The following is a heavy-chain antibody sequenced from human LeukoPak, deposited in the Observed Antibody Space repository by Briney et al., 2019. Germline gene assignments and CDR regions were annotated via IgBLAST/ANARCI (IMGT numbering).Heavy chain of an antibody. V-gene: IGHV1-2*02. D-gene: IGHD2-2*01. CDR3: ARVRGYCSSTSCYSFDY. J-gene: IGHJ4*02. CDR2: INPHSGGT. CDR1: GYTFTDYF. Sequence: ASVKVSCKASGYTFTDYFMHWVRQAPGQGLEWMGWINPHSGGTNYAQKFQGRVTMTRDTSISTAYMELSRLRSDDTAVYYCARVRGYCSSTSCYSFDYWGQGTLVTVSS.